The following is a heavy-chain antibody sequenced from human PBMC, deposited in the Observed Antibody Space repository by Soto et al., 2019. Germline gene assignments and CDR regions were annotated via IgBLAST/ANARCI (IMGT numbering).Heavy chain of an antibody. D-gene: IGHD5-12*01. CDR1: GGSFSGYY. CDR3: ARAENLYSGYVPDY. V-gene: IGHV4-34*01. J-gene: IGHJ4*02. CDR2: INHSGST. Sequence: PSETLSLTCAVYGGSFSGYYWSWIRQPPGKGLEWIGEINHSGSTNYNPSLKSRVTISVDTSKNQFSLKLSSVTAADTAVYYCARAENLYSGYVPDYWGQGNLVTVSS.